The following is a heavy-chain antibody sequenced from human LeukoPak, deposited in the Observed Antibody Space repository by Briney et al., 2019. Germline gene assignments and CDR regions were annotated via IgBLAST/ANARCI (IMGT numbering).Heavy chain of an antibody. D-gene: IGHD2-2*01. CDR1: GFTFSNAW. Sequence: PGGSLRLSCAASGFTFSNAWMSWVRQAPGKGLEWVGRIKSKTDGGTTDYAAPVKGRFTISRDDSKNTLYLQMNSLKTEDTAVYYCTTDLVIVVVPAAIGFFDYWGQGTLVTVSS. V-gene: IGHV3-15*01. J-gene: IGHJ4*02. CDR3: TTDLVIVVVPAAIGFFDY. CDR2: IKSKTDGGTT.